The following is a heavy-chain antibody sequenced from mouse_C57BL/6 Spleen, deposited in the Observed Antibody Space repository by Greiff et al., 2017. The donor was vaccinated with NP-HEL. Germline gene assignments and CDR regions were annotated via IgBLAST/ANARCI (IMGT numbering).Heavy chain of an antibody. CDR2: IDPSDSYT. CDR1: GYTFTSYW. J-gene: IGHJ2*01. Sequence: VQLQQPGAELVMPGASVKLSCKASGYTFTSYWMHWVKQRPGQGLEWIGEIDPSDSYTNYNEKFKGKSTLTVDKSSSTAYMQLSSLTSEDSAVFYCARGVRDGNEYYLDYWGQGTTVTVSS. D-gene: IGHD2-1*01. CDR3: ARGVRDGNEYYLDY. V-gene: IGHV1-69*01.